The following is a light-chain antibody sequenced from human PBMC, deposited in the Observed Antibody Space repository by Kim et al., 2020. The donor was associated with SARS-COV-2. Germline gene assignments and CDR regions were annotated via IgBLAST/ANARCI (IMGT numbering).Light chain of an antibody. V-gene: IGLV1-47*01. Sequence: QSVLTQPASASGTPGQRVTISCSGSSSNIGSNYVYWYQQLPGAAPKLLIYRNNQRPSGVPDRFSGSKSGTSASLAISGLRSEDEADYYCAAWDDSLSGPVFGGGTERSVL. CDR3: AAWDDSLSGPV. CDR1: SSNIGSNY. CDR2: RNN. J-gene: IGLJ3*02.